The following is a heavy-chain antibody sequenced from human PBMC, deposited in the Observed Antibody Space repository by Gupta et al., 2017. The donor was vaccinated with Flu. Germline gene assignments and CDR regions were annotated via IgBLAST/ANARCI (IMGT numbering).Heavy chain of an antibody. Sequence: QVQLQQWGAGLLKPSETLSLTCGVSGGSFRGYYWSWIRQPPGKGLEWIGEINHSGSTNYNPSLKSRVTISVDTSKNQFSLKLSSVTAADTAVYYCARGIAARLTGLEGWGQGTLVTVSS. V-gene: IGHV4-34*01. CDR2: INHSGST. J-gene: IGHJ4*02. CDR1: GGSFRGYY. D-gene: IGHD6-6*01. CDR3: ARGIAARLTGLEG.